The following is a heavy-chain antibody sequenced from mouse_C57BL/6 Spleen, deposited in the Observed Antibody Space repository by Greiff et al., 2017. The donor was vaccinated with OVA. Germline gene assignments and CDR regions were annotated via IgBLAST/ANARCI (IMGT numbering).Heavy chain of an antibody. J-gene: IGHJ1*03. CDR1: GFTFSDYG. Sequence: EVKLMESGGGLVKPGGSLKLSCAASGFTFSDYGMHWVRQAPEKGLEWVAYISSGSSTIYYADTVKGRFTISRDNAKNTLFLQMTSLRSEDTAMYYCARPLLRGYFDVWGTGTTVTVSS. CDR2: ISSGSSTI. V-gene: IGHV5-17*01. CDR3: ARPLLRGYFDV. D-gene: IGHD2-10*01.